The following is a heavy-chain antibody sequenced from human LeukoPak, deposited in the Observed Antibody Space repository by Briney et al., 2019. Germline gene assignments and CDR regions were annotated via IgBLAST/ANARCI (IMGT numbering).Heavy chain of an antibody. CDR1: GGSISSYY. J-gene: IGHJ3*02. CDR3: ARHDLVWFGFESTDAFDI. D-gene: IGHD3-10*01. CDR2: IYTSGST. V-gene: IGHV4-4*09. Sequence: SETLSLTCTVSGGSISSYYWSWIRQPPGKGLEWIGYIYTSGSTNYNPSLKSRVTISVDTSKNQFSLKLSSVTAADTAVYYCARHDLVWFGFESTDAFDIWGQGTMVTVSS.